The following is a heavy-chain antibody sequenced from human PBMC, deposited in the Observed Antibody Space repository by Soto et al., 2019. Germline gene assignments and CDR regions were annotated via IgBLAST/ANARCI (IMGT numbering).Heavy chain of an antibody. CDR2: ISNDGTNK. D-gene: IGHD6-19*01. V-gene: IGHV3-30*18. J-gene: IGHJ5*02. CDR3: PKDSECEHSNGWPKGS. Sequence: QVQLGESWGTVVQPGRSLSLSCVASGFRFSGYDMHWVRQARGKALEWVAVISNDGTNKYYGDSVQGRFTISRDNSKNTLYLQRNSLRVADTAVYHCPKDSECEHSNGWPKGSWGQGTQVTVSS. CDR1: GFRFSGYD.